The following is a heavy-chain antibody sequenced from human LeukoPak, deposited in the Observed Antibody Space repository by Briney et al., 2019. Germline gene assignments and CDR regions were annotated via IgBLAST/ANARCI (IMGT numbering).Heavy chain of an antibody. CDR1: GGSFSGYY. D-gene: IGHD3-3*01. CDR2: INHSGST. J-gene: IGHJ4*02. Sequence: TSETLSLTCAVYGGSFSGYYWSWIRQPPGKGLEWIGEINHSGSTNYNPSLKSRVTISVDTSKNQFSLKLSSVTAADTAVYYCARGAAVLRFLEWFINWGQGTLVTVSS. V-gene: IGHV4-34*01. CDR3: ARGAAVLRFLEWFIN.